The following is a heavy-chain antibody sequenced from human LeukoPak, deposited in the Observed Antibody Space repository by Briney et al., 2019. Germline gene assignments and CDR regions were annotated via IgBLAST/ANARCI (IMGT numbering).Heavy chain of an antibody. CDR1: GGSISSYY. CDR3: ARKQFRGYSYGFDY. Sequence: PSETLSLTCTVSGGSISSYYWSWIRQPPGKGLGWIGYIYYSGSTNYNPSLKSRVTISVDTSKNQFSLKLSSVTAADTAVYYCARKQFRGYSYGFDYWGQGTLVTVSS. V-gene: IGHV4-59*01. J-gene: IGHJ4*02. D-gene: IGHD5-18*01. CDR2: IYYSGST.